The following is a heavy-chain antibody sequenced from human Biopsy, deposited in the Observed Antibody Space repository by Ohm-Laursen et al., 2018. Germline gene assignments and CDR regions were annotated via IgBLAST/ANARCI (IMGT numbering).Heavy chain of an antibody. Sequence: SSVKVSCKTSGGSFSMDAFSWMRQVPEQGLEWMGLIIPMSRTPDCAQKFQGRVTFTADESTSTVYMELTSLTSDDTAVYYCASPNSGTYDVWGQGTTVTVSS. CDR1: GGSFSMDA. J-gene: IGHJ6*02. D-gene: IGHD1-26*01. CDR3: ASPNSGTYDV. V-gene: IGHV1-69*01. CDR2: IIPMSRTP.